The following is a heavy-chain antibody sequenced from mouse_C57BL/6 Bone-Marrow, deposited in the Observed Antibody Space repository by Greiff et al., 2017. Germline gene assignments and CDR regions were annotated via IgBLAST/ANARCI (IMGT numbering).Heavy chain of an antibody. CDR3: AHYAMDY. J-gene: IGHJ4*01. V-gene: IGHV3-6*01. CDR2: ISYDGSN. CDR1: GYSITSGYY. Sequence: EVQLQESGPGLVKPSQSLSLTCSVTGYSITSGYYWNWIRQFPGNKLEWMGYISYDGSNNYNPSLKNRISITRATSKNQFFLKLNSVTTEDTATYYCAHYAMDYWGQGTSVTVSS.